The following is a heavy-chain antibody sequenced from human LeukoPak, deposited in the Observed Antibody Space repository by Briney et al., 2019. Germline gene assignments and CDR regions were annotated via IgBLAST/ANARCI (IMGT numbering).Heavy chain of an antibody. CDR3: ARLGGGSSWSNFDY. D-gene: IGHD6-13*01. J-gene: IGHJ4*02. V-gene: IGHV1-2*02. CDR1: GYTFTGYY. CDR2: ISPNSGAT. Sequence: ASVKVSCKASGYTFTGYYMHWVRQAPGQGLEWMGWISPNSGATNYAQKFQARVTMTGDTSISAAYMELSSLRSDDTAVYYCARLGGGSSWSNFDYWGQGTLVTVSS.